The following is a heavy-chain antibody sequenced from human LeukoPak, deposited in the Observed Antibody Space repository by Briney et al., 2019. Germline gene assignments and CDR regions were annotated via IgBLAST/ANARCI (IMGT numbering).Heavy chain of an antibody. CDR2: IYYSGST. CDR1: GGSISSSSYY. V-gene: IGHV4-39*07. CDR3: ARADSSSWYFDY. J-gene: IGHJ4*02. D-gene: IGHD6-13*01. Sequence: PSETLSLTCTVSGGSISSSSYYWGWIRQPPGKGLEWIGSIYYSGSTYYNPSLKSRVTISVDTSKNQFSLKLSSVTAVDTAVYYCARADSSSWYFDYWGQGTLVTVSS.